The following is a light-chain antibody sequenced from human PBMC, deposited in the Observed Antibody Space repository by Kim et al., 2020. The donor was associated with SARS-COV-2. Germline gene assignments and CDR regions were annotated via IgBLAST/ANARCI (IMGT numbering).Light chain of an antibody. J-gene: IGLJ2*01. Sequence: GESLPISCARTSGDVGSYNRVSWYQQPPGTAPKLIIYEVSDRPSGVPHRFSGSKSGNTASLTISWLQTEDEADYYCSSYTSSSTLIFGGGTKVTVL. CDR3: SSYTSSSTLI. CDR2: EVS. V-gene: IGLV2-18*02. CDR1: SGDVGSYNR.